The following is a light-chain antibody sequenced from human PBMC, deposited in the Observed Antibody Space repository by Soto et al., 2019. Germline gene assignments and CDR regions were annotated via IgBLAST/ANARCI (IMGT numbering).Light chain of an antibody. V-gene: IGLV2-23*01. J-gene: IGLJ2*01. Sequence: QSVLTQPASVSGSPGQSLTISCTGTSSDVGSYNLVSWYQQHPGKAPKLMIYEGSKRPSGVSNRFAGSKSGNTASLTISGLQAEDEADYYCCSYAGSSTSFGGGTQLTVL. CDR2: EGS. CDR3: CSYAGSSTS. CDR1: SSDVGSYNL.